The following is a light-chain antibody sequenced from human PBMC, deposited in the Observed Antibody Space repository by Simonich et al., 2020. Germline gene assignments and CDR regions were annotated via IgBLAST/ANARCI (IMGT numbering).Light chain of an antibody. J-gene: IGLJ3*02. CDR3: CSYAGSSTV. Sequence: QSALTQPASVSGSPGQSITISCTGTSSDVGGYNLVSWYQQHPGKAPKLMIYEGSKLPSGVSNRFSCSKSGNTASLTISGLHAEDEADYYCCSYAGSSTVFGGGTKLTVL. CDR2: EGS. V-gene: IGLV2-23*01. CDR1: SSDVGGYNL.